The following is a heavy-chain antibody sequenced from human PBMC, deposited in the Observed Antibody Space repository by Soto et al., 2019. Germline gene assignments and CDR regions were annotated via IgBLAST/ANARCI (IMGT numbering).Heavy chain of an antibody. CDR3: TRDHCYGYGMDV. Sequence: EVQLVESGGGLVQPGVSLRLSCAASGFTFSTYSMNWVRQAPGKGLEWISYITKSSRTIYYADSVKGRFTISRDNAKNSLYLQMNSLRAEDTAVYYCTRDHCYGYGMDVWGQGTTVTVSS. CDR2: ITKSSRTI. D-gene: IGHD2-21*01. CDR1: GFTFSTYS. J-gene: IGHJ6*02. V-gene: IGHV3-48*01.